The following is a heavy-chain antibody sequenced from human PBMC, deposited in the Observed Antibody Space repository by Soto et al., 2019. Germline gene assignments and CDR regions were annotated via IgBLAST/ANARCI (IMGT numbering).Heavy chain of an antibody. V-gene: IGHV3-48*03. CDR2: ISSSGSTI. J-gene: IGHJ5*02. CDR3: ARGRKWIQLWSSWDGWFDP. Sequence: AVRLSCAASGFNFSICEMYWVRQKPGKGLEWVSYISSSGSTIYYADSVRGRFTISRDNAKNSLYLQMNSLRAEDTAVYYCARGRKWIQLWSSWDGWFDPWGQGTLVTVSS. CDR1: GFNFSICE. D-gene: IGHD5-18*01.